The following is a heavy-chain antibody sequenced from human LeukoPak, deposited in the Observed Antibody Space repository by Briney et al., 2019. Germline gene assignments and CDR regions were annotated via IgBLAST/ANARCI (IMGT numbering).Heavy chain of an antibody. V-gene: IGHV3-21*01. D-gene: IGHD5-12*01. CDR1: EFTVSTCD. J-gene: IGHJ6*02. CDR2: FRRKSNSI. Sequence: PGGSLRLSCAASEFTVSTCDMHWVRQAPGKGLEWISSFRRKSNSINYADSVKGRFTMSRDTATNSIYLHMHSLRTEDTAIYFCARELYKSGSYFRWPEKSDDYYYGMDVWGQGTTVTVSS. CDR3: ARELYKSGSYFRWPEKSDDYYYGMDV.